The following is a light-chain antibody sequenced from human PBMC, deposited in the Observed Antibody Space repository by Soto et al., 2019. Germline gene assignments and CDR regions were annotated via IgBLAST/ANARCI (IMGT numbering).Light chain of an antibody. CDR1: QSINNW. CDR2: DAS. J-gene: IGKJ4*01. V-gene: IGKV1-5*01. CDR3: QQYDTYPLT. Sequence: DVQMTQSPSSLSASVGDRVTITCRASQSINNWLAWYQQKPGKAPRFLIYDASTLATGVPSRFSGSASGTEFTLTISGLQPEDVASYYCQQYDTYPLTFGGGTRVELK.